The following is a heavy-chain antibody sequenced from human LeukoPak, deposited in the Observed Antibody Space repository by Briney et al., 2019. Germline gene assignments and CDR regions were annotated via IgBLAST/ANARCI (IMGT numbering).Heavy chain of an antibody. D-gene: IGHD3-22*01. CDR1: GGSISSGGYY. CDR2: IYYSGST. J-gene: IGHJ4*02. CDR3: ARSYKTYYYDSSGYQGS. V-gene: IGHV4-30-4*08. Sequence: PSQTLSLTCTVSGGSISSGGYYWSWIRQHPGKGLEWIGYIYYSGSTYYNPSLKSRVTISVDTSKNQFSLKLSSVTAADTAVYYCARSYKTYYYDSSGYQGSWGQGTLVTVSS.